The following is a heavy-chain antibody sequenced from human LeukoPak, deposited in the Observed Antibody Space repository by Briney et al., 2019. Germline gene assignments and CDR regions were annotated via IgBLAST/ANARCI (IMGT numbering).Heavy chain of an antibody. CDR2: IYTSGST. J-gene: IGHJ3*02. Sequence: SETLSLTCTVSGGSISSYYWSWIRQPAGKGLEWIGRIYTSGSTNYNPSLKSRVTISVDTSKNQFSLKLSSVTAADTAVYYCARAPGAYCSSTSCYTSGAFDIWGQGTMVTVSS. CDR1: GGSISSYY. D-gene: IGHD2-2*02. CDR3: ARAPGAYCSSTSCYTSGAFDI. V-gene: IGHV4-4*07.